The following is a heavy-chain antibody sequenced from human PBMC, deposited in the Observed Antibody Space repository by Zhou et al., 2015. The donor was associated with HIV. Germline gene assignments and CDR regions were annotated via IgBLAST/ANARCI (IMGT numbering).Heavy chain of an antibody. CDR1: GFTFSSFG. J-gene: IGHJ4*01. CDR3: AKDRYGDQEGHFDY. CDR2: ISYDGSNK. Sequence: QVQLVESGGGVVQPGRSLRLSCAASGFTFSSFGIHWVRQAPGKGLEWVAVISYDGSNKYYADSVTGRFTISRDNSKNTLYLQMNSLRAEDTAVYYCAKDRYGDQEGHFDYWATEPWSPSPQ. V-gene: IGHV3-30*18. D-gene: IGHD5-18*01.